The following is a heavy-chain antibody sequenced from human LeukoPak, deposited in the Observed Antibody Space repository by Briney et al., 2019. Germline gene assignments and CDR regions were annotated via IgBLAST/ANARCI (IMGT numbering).Heavy chain of an antibody. D-gene: IGHD1-26*01. Sequence: GGSLRLPCAASGLAFSNYGRNWVRQAPGKGLEWVSYITSSSRTRYYADSVKGRFTISRDNAKNSLYLQMSSLRDEDTAVYYCARASGSGGGVDYWGQGTLVTVSS. J-gene: IGHJ4*02. V-gene: IGHV3-48*02. CDR1: GLAFSNYG. CDR3: ARASGSGGGVDY. CDR2: ITSSSRTR.